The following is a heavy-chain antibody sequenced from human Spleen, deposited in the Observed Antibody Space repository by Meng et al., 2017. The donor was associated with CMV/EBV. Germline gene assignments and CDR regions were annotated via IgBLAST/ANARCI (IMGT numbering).Heavy chain of an antibody. D-gene: IGHD6-19*01. CDR1: GYTFTGYY. Sequence: ASGYTFTGYYMHWVRQAPGQGLEWMGWINPNSGGTNYAQKFQGRVTMTRDTSISTAYMELSSLRSDDTAVYYCARTQTVGGTIYFDHWGLGNLVTVSS. CDR2: INPNSGGT. CDR3: ARTQTVGGTIYFDH. J-gene: IGHJ4*02. V-gene: IGHV1-2*02.